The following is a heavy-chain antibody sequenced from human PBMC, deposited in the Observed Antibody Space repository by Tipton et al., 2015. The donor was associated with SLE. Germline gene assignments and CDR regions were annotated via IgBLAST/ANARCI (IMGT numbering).Heavy chain of an antibody. CDR1: GDSISSSSYY. V-gene: IGHV4-39*07. CDR3: ASVATGVNAFDF. J-gene: IGHJ3*01. Sequence: TLSLTCTVSGDSISSSSYYWGWIRQPPGKGLEWIGSMYYSGTTFYNPSLKSRVTISVDTSKNQFSLRLTSVTAADTAVYFCASVATGVNAFDFWGQGTLVTVSS. CDR2: MYYSGTT. D-gene: IGHD7-27*01.